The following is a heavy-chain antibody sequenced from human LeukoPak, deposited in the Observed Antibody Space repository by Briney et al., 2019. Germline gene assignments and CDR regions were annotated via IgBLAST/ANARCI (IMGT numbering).Heavy chain of an antibody. CDR3: ATLRSSGWPHVKTS. D-gene: IGHD6-25*01. Sequence: PSETLSLTCTVSGGSIRNDNHYWRWIRQPPGRGLEWVASIYDNENTYYSSSLKSRLTISVDTSAHQFSLKLNSVTAADTAVYYCATLRSSGWPHVKTSWGKGTLVTVSS. V-gene: IGHV4-39*01. J-gene: IGHJ5*02. CDR2: IYDNENT. CDR1: GGSIRNDNHY.